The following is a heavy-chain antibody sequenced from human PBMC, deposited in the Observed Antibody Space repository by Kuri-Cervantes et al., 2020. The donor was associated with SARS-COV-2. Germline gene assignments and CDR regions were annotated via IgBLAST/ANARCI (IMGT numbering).Heavy chain of an antibody. J-gene: IGHJ6*03. D-gene: IGHD3-10*02. CDR1: GYTFTGYY. CDR2: INPNSGGT. CDR3: ARGGGPGMFFEYYMDV. Sequence: ASVKVSRKASGYTFTGYYMHWVRQAPGQGLEWMGWINPNSGGTNYAQKFQGRVTMTRDTSISTAYMELSRLRSDDTAVYYCARGGGPGMFFEYYMDVWGKGTTVTVSS. V-gene: IGHV1-2*02.